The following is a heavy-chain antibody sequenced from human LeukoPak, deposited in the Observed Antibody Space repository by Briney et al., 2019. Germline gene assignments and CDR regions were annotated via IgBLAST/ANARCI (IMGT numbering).Heavy chain of an antibody. CDR1: GGSINSGDYY. D-gene: IGHD2-15*01. Sequence: SQTLSLTCTVSGGSINSGDYYWSWIRQPPGKGLEWIGYIYYSGSTYYNPSLKSRVTISVDTSKNQFSLKLSSVTAADTAVYYCARFDVALEWWSGDAFDIWGQGTMVTVSS. CDR3: ARFDVALEWWSGDAFDI. V-gene: IGHV4-30-4*01. J-gene: IGHJ3*02. CDR2: IYYSGST.